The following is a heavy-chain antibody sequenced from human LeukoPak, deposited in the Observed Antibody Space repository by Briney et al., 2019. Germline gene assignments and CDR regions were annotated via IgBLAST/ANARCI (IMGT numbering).Heavy chain of an antibody. J-gene: IGHJ6*03. V-gene: IGHV1-8*01. D-gene: IGHD6-6*01. CDR3: ARGRIASSSSFATMNYYYYYMDV. CDR1: GYTFTSYD. Sequence: ASVKVSCKASGYTFTSYDINWGRQATGQGLEWMGWMNPNSGNTGYAQKFQGRVTMTRNTSISTAYMELSSLRSEDTAVYYCARGRIASSSSFATMNYYYYYMDVWGKGTTVTVSS. CDR2: MNPNSGNT.